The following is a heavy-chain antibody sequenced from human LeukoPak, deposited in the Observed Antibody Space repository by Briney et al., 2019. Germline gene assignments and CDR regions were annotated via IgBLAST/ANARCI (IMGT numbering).Heavy chain of an antibody. Sequence: PGGSLRLSRAASGFTVSSNYLSWVRQAPGKGLEWVSVIYSGGSTYYADSVKGRFTISRDNSKNTLYLQMNSPRAEDTAVYYCARDKRFANKGAFDIWGQGTMVTVSS. CDR1: GFTVSSNY. V-gene: IGHV3-53*01. J-gene: IGHJ3*02. D-gene: IGHD3-10*01. CDR3: ARDKRFANKGAFDI. CDR2: IYSGGST.